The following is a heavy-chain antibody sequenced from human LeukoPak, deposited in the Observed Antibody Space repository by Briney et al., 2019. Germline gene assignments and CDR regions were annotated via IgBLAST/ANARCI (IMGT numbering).Heavy chain of an antibody. V-gene: IGHV4-34*01. D-gene: IGHD3-22*01. CDR1: GGSFSGYY. CDR3: ARRRSYYYDRPSLFDY. CDR2: INHSGST. J-gene: IGHJ4*02. Sequence: SSETLSLTCAVYGGSFSGYYWSWIRQPPGKGLEWIGEINHSGSTNYNPSLKSRVTISVDTSKNQFSLKLSSVTAADTAVYYCARRRSYYYDRPSLFDYWGQGTLVTVSS.